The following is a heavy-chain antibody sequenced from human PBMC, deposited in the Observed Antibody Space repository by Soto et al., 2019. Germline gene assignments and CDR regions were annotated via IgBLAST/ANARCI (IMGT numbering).Heavy chain of an antibody. D-gene: IGHD6-13*01. CDR1: GFTFSSYG. V-gene: IGHV3-30*18. Sequence: QVQLVESGGSVVQPGRSLRLSCAASGFTFSSYGMHWVRQAPGKGLEWVAVISYDGSNKYYADSVKGRFTISRDNSKNTLYLQMNSLRAEDTAVYYCAKGLRGAAAEGSWFDPWGQGTLVTVSS. CDR3: AKGLRGAAAEGSWFDP. J-gene: IGHJ5*02. CDR2: ISYDGSNK.